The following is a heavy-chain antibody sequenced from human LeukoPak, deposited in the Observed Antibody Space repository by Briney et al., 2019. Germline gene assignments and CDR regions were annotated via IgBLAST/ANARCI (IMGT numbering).Heavy chain of an antibody. CDR3: ARGRRYDYVWGSYRRHDAFDI. J-gene: IGHJ3*02. Sequence: SETLSLTCTVSSGSITNYYWSWIRQPPGKGLEWIGFIYYSGNTNYNPSLKSRVTISVDTSKNQFSLKLSSVTAADTAVYYCARGRRYDYVWGSYRRHDAFDIWGQGTMVTVSS. CDR1: SGSITNYY. D-gene: IGHD3-16*02. V-gene: IGHV4-59*12. CDR2: IYYSGNT.